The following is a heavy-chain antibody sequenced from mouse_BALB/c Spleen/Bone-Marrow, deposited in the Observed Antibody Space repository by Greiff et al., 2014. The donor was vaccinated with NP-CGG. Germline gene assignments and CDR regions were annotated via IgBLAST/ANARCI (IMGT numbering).Heavy chain of an antibody. V-gene: IGHV1S56*01. Sequence: VKLVESGPELVKPGASVRISCKASGYTFTSYYIHWVKQRPGQGLEWIGWIYPGNVNTNYNEKFKGKATLTADKSSSTAYMQLSSETSEDSAVYYCARGGYDGAWLDYWGQGTLVTVSA. CDR1: GYTFTSYY. CDR3: ARGGYDGAWLDY. J-gene: IGHJ3*01. D-gene: IGHD2-14*01. CDR2: IYPGNVNT.